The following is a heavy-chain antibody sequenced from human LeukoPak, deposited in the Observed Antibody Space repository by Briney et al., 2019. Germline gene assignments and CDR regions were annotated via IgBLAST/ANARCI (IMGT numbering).Heavy chain of an antibody. CDR3: ARSPWVPAAIRWKDWFDP. V-gene: IGHV4-30-4*01. D-gene: IGHD2-2*01. CDR1: GGSISSGDYY. J-gene: IGHJ5*02. CDR2: IYYSGST. Sequence: PSQTLSLTCTVSGGSISSGDYYWRWIRQPPGKGLEWIGYIYYSGSTYYNPSLKSRVTISVDTSKSQFSLKLRSVTAADTAVYYCARSPWVPAAIRWKDWFDPWGQGTLVTVSS.